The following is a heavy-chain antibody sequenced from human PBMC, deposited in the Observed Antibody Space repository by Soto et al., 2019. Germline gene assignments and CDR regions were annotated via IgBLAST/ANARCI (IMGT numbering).Heavy chain of an antibody. V-gene: IGHV4-59*08. CDR1: GGSISSYY. Sequence: TSETLSLTCTVSGGSISSYYWSWIRQPPGKGLEWIGYIYYSGSTNYNPSLKSRVTISVDTSKNQFSLKLSSVTAADTAVYYCARGGHYYGSGSYWGYYFDYWGQGTLVTVS. CDR3: ARGGHYYGSGSYWGYYFDY. CDR2: IYYSGST. D-gene: IGHD3-10*01. J-gene: IGHJ4*02.